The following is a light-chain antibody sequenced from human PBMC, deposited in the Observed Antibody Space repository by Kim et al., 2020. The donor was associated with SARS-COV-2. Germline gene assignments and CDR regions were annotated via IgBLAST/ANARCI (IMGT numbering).Light chain of an antibody. J-gene: IGKJ4*01. V-gene: IGKV1-27*01. CDR1: RDISNY. Sequence: DMQMTQSPSSLSASVGDRVTITCRASRDISNYLAWYQQKPGKVPKLLIYAASGLQSGVPSRFSGSASGTDFTLTISSLQPEDFATYFCQKYNGDPITFGRGTKVDIK. CDR3: QKYNGDPIT. CDR2: AAS.